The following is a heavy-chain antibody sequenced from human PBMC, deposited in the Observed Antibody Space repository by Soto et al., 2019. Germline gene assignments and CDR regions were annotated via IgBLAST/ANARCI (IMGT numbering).Heavy chain of an antibody. V-gene: IGHV3-33*01. D-gene: IGHD1-26*01. CDR2: IRFDGSNI. CDR3: ARDGVGDTPFFGYFDY. Sequence: GGSLRLSCAPSGLIFSGYGMHWVRQPPGKGLEWVAVIRFDGSNIYYADSVKGRFTISRDNSKNTLYLQMGSLRADDTAVYYCARDGVGDTPFFGYFDYWGQGALVTVSS. J-gene: IGHJ4*02. CDR1: GLIFSGYG.